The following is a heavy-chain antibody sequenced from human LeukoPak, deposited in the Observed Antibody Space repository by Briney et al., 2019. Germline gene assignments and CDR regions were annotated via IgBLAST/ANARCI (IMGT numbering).Heavy chain of an antibody. Sequence: ASVKVSCKASGYTFTGYYMHWVRQAPGQGLEWMGIINPSGGSTSYAQKFQGRVTMTRDTSTSTVYMELSSLRSEDTAVYYCASSGTADDYGDYVDYYGMDVWGQGTTVTVSS. CDR3: ASSGTADDYGDYVDYYGMDV. CDR2: INPSGGST. J-gene: IGHJ6*02. D-gene: IGHD4-17*01. CDR1: GYTFTGYY. V-gene: IGHV1-46*01.